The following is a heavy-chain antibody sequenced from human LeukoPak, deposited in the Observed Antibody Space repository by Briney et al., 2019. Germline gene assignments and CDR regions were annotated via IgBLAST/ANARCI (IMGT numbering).Heavy chain of an antibody. D-gene: IGHD3-10*01. CDR1: GFTFSSYA. V-gene: IGHV3-23*01. J-gene: IGHJ4*02. CDR2: ISGSGGST. CDR3: ASLPMVRGVTV. Sequence: GGSLRPSCAASGFTFSSYAMSWVRQAPGKGLEWVSAISGSGGSTYYADSVKGRFTISRDNSKNTLYLQMNSLRAEDTAVYYCASLPMVRGVTVGGQGTLVTVSS.